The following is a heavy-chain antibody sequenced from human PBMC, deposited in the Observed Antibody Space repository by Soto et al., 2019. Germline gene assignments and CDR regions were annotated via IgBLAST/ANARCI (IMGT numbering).Heavy chain of an antibody. CDR2: IDYNGVT. CDR1: GGSIYRSGYY. J-gene: IGHJ4*02. Sequence: SETLSLTCTVSGGSIYRSGYYWGWIRQPPGRGLEWIGNIDYNGVTYSNPSLKSRVTISRDTSKNQFSLKLTSVTAADTALYYCGKVLVGDTGHTESDYWGPGTLVTVSS. CDR3: GKVLVGDTGHTESDY. D-gene: IGHD2-15*01. V-gene: IGHV4-39*01.